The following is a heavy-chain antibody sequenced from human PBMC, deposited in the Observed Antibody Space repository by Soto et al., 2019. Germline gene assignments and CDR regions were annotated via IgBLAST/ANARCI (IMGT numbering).Heavy chain of an antibody. CDR1: GGSFSGYY. D-gene: IGHD5-18*01. J-gene: IGHJ4*02. CDR2: INHSGST. Sequence: SETLSLTCAVCGGSFSGYYWSWIRQPPGKGLEWIGEINHSGSTNYNPSLKSRVTISVDTSKNQFSLKLSSVTAADTAVYYCARSDTAMVIYDHWGQGTLVTVSS. CDR3: ARSDTAMVIYDH. V-gene: IGHV4-34*01.